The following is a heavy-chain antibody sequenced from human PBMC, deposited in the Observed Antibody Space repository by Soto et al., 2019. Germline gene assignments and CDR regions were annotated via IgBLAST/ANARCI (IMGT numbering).Heavy chain of an antibody. V-gene: IGHV3-33*01. CDR2: IWYDGSNK. CDR1: GFTFSSYG. D-gene: IGHD5-12*01. CDR3: ERDTPSDGYNC. J-gene: IGHJ4*02. Sequence: GGSLRLSCAASGFTFSSYGMHWVRQAPGKGLEWVAVIWYDGSNKYYADSVKGRFTISRDNSKNTLYLQMNSLRAEDTAVYYCERDTPSDGYNCWGQGTLVTVSS.